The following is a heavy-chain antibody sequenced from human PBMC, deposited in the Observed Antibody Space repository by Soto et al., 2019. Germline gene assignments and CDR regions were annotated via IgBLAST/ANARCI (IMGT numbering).Heavy chain of an antibody. V-gene: IGHV1-69*06. CDR3: AREEGITMVRGVKYGMDV. D-gene: IGHD3-10*01. Sequence: SVKVSCKASGGTFSSYAISWVRQAPGQGLEWMGGIIPIFGTANYAQKFQGRVTITADRSTSTAYMELSSLRSEDTAVYYCAREEGITMVRGVKYGMDVWGQGTTVTVSS. J-gene: IGHJ6*02. CDR2: IIPIFGTA. CDR1: GGTFSSYA.